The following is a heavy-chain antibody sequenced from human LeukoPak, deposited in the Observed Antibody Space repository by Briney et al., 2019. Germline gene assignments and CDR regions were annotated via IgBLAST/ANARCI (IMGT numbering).Heavy chain of an antibody. CDR3: ARNLITILGVDIQALAY. V-gene: IGHV1-8*01. Sequence: ASVKVSCKASGYTFTSYDINWVRQATGQGLEWMGWMNPNSGNTGYAQKFQGRVTMTRNTSISTAYMELSSLRSEDTAVYYCARNLITILGVDIQALAYGGQRTRVTVSS. D-gene: IGHD3-3*01. J-gene: IGHJ4*02. CDR1: GYTFTSYD. CDR2: MNPNSGNT.